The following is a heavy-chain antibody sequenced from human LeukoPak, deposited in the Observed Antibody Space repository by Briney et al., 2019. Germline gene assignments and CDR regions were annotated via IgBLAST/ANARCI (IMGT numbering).Heavy chain of an antibody. CDR1: GFTFSNYA. CDR2: IKQDGSEK. V-gene: IGHV3-7*01. J-gene: IGHJ4*02. D-gene: IGHD1-1*01. Sequence: PGGSLRLSCAASGFTFSNYAMDWVRQAPGKGLEWVANIKQDGSEKYYVDSVKGRFTISRDNAKNSLYLQMNSLRAEDTAVYYCARYRYLDYWGQGTLVTVSS. CDR3: ARYRYLDY.